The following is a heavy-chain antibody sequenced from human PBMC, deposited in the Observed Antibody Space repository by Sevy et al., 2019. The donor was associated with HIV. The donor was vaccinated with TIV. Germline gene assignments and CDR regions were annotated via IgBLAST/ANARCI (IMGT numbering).Heavy chain of an antibody. CDR2: ISSSSDYI. J-gene: IGHJ4*02. D-gene: IGHD1-1*01. V-gene: IGHV3-21*01. Sequence: GGSLRLSCAASGFTFSSYTINWVRQAPGKGLEWVSSISSSSDYIYYADSVKGRFTISRDNAKNSLYLQMNNLRAEDTAVYYCARETGNGEVGFYFDYWGQGTLVTVSS. CDR3: ARETGNGEVGFYFDY. CDR1: GFTFSSYT.